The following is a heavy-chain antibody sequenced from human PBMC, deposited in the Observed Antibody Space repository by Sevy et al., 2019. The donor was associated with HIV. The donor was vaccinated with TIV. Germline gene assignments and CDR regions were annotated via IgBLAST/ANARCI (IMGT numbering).Heavy chain of an antibody. J-gene: IGHJ5*02. Sequence: GGSLRLSCAASGFTFSSYSMNWVRQAPGKGLEWVSAISGSGGSTYYADSVKGRFTISRDNSKNTLYLQMNSLRAEDTAVYYCAKVRTITMIIEPWGQGTLVTVSS. CDR2: ISGSGGST. V-gene: IGHV3-23*01. D-gene: IGHD3-22*01. CDR3: AKVRTITMIIEP. CDR1: GFTFSSYS.